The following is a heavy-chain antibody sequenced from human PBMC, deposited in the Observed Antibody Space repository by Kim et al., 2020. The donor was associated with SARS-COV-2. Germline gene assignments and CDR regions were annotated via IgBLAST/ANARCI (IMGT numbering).Heavy chain of an antibody. D-gene: IGHD2-2*01. CDR3: ARGGPDCSSTRCYRYYYYYGMDV. V-gene: IGHV4-59*13. Sequence: SETLSLTCTVSGGSISSYYWSWIRQPPGKGLEWIGYIYYSGSTNYNPSLKSRVTISVDTSKNQFSLKLSSVTAADTAVYYCARGGPDCSSTRCYRYYYYYGMDVWGQGTTVTVSS. CDR2: IYYSGST. CDR1: GGSISSYY. J-gene: IGHJ6*02.